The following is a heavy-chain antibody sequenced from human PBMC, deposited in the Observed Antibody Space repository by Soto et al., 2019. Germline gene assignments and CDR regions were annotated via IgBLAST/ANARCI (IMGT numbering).Heavy chain of an antibody. CDR1: GFTFSNAW. J-gene: IGHJ3*02. CDR3: TTDLGIVAMDI. CDR2: IKSKTDGGTT. D-gene: IGHD5-12*01. V-gene: IGHV3-15*01. Sequence: EVQLVESGGGLVKPGGSLRLSCAASGFTFSNAWMSWVRQAPGKRLEWVGRIKSKTDGGTTDYAAPVKGRFTISRDDSKNTLYLQMNSLKTEDTAVYYCTTDLGIVAMDIWGQGTMVTVSS.